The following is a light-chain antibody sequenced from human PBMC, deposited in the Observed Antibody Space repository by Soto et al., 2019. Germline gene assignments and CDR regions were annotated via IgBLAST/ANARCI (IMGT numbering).Light chain of an antibody. CDR2: WAS. Sequence: DIVMTQSPDSLAVSLGERATINCKSSQSVLYSSTNKNYLAWYQQKAGQPPKLLIYWASTRESGVPDRISGSGYGTDFTLTISSLQAEDVAVYYCQQYYSSPRTFGQGTKLEI. V-gene: IGKV4-1*01. CDR1: QSVLYSSTNKNY. CDR3: QQYYSSPRT. J-gene: IGKJ2*01.